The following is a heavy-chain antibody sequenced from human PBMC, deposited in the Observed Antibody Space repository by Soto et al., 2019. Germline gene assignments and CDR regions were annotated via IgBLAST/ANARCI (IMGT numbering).Heavy chain of an antibody. D-gene: IGHD4-17*01. V-gene: IGHV1-2*02. CDR2: INPNRGGT. CDR3: AVHGDYGDYLTYSWFDP. J-gene: IGHJ5*02. CDR1: GYTFTDYY. Sequence: QAQLVQSGAEVKKPGASVKVSCKASGYTFTDYYIHWVRQAPGQGLEWMGWINPNRGGTNYAQKLQGRVTMTRDTSISTAYMELSRLRSDDTAVYFCAVHGDYGDYLTYSWFDPWGQGTLVTVSS.